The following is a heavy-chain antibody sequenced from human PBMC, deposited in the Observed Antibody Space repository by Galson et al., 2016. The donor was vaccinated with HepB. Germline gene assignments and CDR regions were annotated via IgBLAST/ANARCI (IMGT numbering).Heavy chain of an antibody. Sequence: SLRLSCAASGFTFSRRAMNWVRQAPGKGLEWVSSISGSGDITYSADSVKDRFTISRDNSKSTLYLQMNSLRVEDTAVYYCAKSEVVVVAAHQVWGQGTLVTVAS. J-gene: IGHJ4*02. V-gene: IGHV3-23*01. CDR2: ISGSGDIT. CDR3: AKSEVVVVAAHQV. CDR1: GFTFSRRA. D-gene: IGHD2-15*01.